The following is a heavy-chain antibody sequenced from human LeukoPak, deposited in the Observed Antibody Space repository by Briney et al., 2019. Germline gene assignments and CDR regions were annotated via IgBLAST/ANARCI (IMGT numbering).Heavy chain of an antibody. J-gene: IGHJ6*03. CDR1: GFTFSSYG. CDR2: ISGGGETT. Sequence: GGSLRLSCAASGFTFSSYGMGWVRQAPGKGLEWVSSISGGGETTYYADSVKGRFPISRDNSKNSLFLQMNSLRAEDTAVYYCARVLRYCSGGNCYSGGLGYMDVWGKGTTVTISS. D-gene: IGHD2-15*01. V-gene: IGHV3-23*01. CDR3: ARVLRYCSGGNCYSGGLGYMDV.